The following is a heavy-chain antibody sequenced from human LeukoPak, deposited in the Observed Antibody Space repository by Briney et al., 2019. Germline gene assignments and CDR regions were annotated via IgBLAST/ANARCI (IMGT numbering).Heavy chain of an antibody. Sequence: GGSLRLSCAASGFTFSSYAMSWVRQAPGKGLEWVSGITGTSGSTYYADSEKGRFSISRDNSKSTLYLQMNSLRAEDTAVYYCARLYSSGWYGCDYWGQGTLVTVSS. D-gene: IGHD6-19*01. CDR2: ITGTSGST. CDR1: GFTFSSYA. CDR3: ARLYSSGWYGCDY. J-gene: IGHJ4*02. V-gene: IGHV3-23*01.